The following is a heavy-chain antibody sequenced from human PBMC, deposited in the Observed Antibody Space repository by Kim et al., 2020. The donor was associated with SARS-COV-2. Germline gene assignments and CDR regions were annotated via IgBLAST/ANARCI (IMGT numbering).Heavy chain of an antibody. CDR1: GFTFSNFP. CDR2: ISHDGINQ. J-gene: IGHJ6*03. V-gene: IGHV3-30-3*01. Sequence: GGSLRLSCVTSGFTFSNFPIHWVRQAPGKGLEWVAVISHDGINQYYADSVKGRFTISRDNSRNTLSLQMNSLRSGDTAVYYCVRDKTVLRTMDVWGKGTTVTVSS. D-gene: IGHD3-10*01. CDR3: VRDKTVLRTMDV.